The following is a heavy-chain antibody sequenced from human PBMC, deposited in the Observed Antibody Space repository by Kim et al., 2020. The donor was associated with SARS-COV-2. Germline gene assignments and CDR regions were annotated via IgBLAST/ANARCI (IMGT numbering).Heavy chain of an antibody. CDR3: ARGYYYDSSGYYHAFDI. J-gene: IGHJ3*02. V-gene: IGHV1-69*13. Sequence: SVKVPCKASGGTFSSYAISWVRQAPGQGLEWMGGIIPIFGTANYAQKFQGRVTITADESTSTAYMELSSLRSEDTAVYYCARGYYYDSSGYYHAFDIWGQGTMVTVSS. CDR1: GGTFSSYA. CDR2: IIPIFGTA. D-gene: IGHD3-22*01.